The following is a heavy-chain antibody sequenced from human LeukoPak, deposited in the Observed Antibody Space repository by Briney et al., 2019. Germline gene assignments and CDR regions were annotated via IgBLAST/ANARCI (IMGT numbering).Heavy chain of an antibody. CDR2: IWYDGSNK. V-gene: IGHV3-33*01. Sequence: GGSLRLSCAASGFTFSSYGMHWVRQAPGKGLEWVAVIWYDGSNKYYADSVQGRFTISRDNSKNTLYLQMNSLRAEDTAVYYCARIFGFWSGYPDAFDIWGQGTMVTVSS. J-gene: IGHJ3*02. CDR1: GFTFSSYG. D-gene: IGHD3-3*01. CDR3: ARIFGFWSGYPDAFDI.